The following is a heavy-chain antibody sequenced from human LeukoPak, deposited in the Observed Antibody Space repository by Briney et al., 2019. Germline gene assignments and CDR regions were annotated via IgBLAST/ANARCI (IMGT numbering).Heavy chain of an antibody. Sequence: GASVKVSCKASGYTFTSYAMNWVRQAPGQGLEWMGWINTNTGNPTYAQGFTGRFVFSLDTSVSTAYLQISSLKAEDTAVYYCARGSSRQWLVHEPIFDAFDIWGQGTMVTVSS. CDR1: GYTFTSYA. V-gene: IGHV7-4-1*02. CDR2: INTNTGNP. CDR3: ARGSSRQWLVHEPIFDAFDI. D-gene: IGHD6-19*01. J-gene: IGHJ3*02.